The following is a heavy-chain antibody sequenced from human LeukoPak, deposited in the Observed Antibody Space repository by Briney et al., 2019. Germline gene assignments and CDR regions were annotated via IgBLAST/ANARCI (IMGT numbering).Heavy chain of an antibody. D-gene: IGHD3-16*01. CDR2: IHYSGST. J-gene: IGHJ6*02. CDR3: AKFGLYYNMDV. V-gene: IGHV4-59*03. Sequence: SETLSLTCAVSGGSISGFYWTWIRQPPGKGLEFIGQIHYSGSTDYNPSLKSRITMSVDTSKNQFFLSLDSVTAADTAVYYCAKFGLYYNMDVWGQGTTVTVSS. CDR1: GGSISGFY.